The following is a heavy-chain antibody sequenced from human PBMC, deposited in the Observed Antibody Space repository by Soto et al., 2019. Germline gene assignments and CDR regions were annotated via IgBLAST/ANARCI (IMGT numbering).Heavy chain of an antibody. CDR2: INHSGST. V-gene: IGHV4-34*01. CDR3: ASSSLYGMDV. CDR1: GGSFSGYY. Sequence: SETLSLTCGVYGGSFSGYYWSWIRQPPGKGLEWIGEINHSGSTNYNPSLKSRLIISIDTSKNQFPLKVGSVTAADTAVYYCASSSLYGMDVWGQGTTVTVSS. J-gene: IGHJ6*02.